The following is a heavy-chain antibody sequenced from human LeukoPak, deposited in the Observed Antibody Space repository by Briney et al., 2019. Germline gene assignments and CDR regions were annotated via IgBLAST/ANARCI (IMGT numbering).Heavy chain of an antibody. J-gene: IGHJ4*02. CDR3: VRDRGTYRPIDY. CDR2: IDGSSNNI. Sequence: GGSLRLSCAASGFTFSGYSMNWIRQAPGEGLEWVSYIDGSSNNIYYAESVKGRFTISRDNAKNSLYLQMNSLRAEDTAIYYCVRDRGTYRPIDYWGQGTLVTVSS. V-gene: IGHV3-48*04. D-gene: IGHD1-26*01. CDR1: GFTFSGYS.